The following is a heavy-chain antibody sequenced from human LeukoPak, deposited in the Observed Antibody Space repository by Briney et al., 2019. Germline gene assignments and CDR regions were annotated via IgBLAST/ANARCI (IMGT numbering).Heavy chain of an antibody. CDR3: ARVLMYYDILTGSYYFDY. J-gene: IGHJ4*02. CDR2: ISSSSSYT. Sequence: PGASLRLSCAASGFTFSDYYMSWIRQAPGKGLEWVSYISSSSSYTNYADSVKGRFTISRDNAKNSLYLQMNSLRAEDTAVYYCARVLMYYDILTGSYYFDYWGQGTLVTVSS. D-gene: IGHD3-9*01. V-gene: IGHV3-11*06. CDR1: GFTFSDYY.